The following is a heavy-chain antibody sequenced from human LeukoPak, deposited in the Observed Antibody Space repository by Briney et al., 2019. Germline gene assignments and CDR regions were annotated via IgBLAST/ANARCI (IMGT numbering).Heavy chain of an antibody. CDR1: GYTFTNYY. J-gene: IGHJ4*02. CDR3: ASGSSYDSSGRGFDY. D-gene: IGHD3-22*01. V-gene: IGHV1-46*01. Sequence: ASVKVSCKASGYTFTNYYMHWVRQAPGQGLEWMGIINPSGGSTSYAQKFQGRVTMTRDMSTSTVYVELSSLRFDDTAVYYCASGSSYDSSGRGFDYWGQGTLVTVSS. CDR2: INPSGGST.